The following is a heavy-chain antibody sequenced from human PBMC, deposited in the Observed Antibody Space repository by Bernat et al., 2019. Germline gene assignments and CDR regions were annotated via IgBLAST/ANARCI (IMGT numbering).Heavy chain of an antibody. CDR2: ISGSGDST. CDR1: GFTFSNYA. D-gene: IGHD3-10*01. V-gene: IGHV3-23*01. Sequence: EVQLLESGGGLVQPGGSLRLSCAASGFTFSNYAMSWVRQAPGKGLEWVSTISGSGDSTYYADSVKGRFTISRDNSKNTLFLQMNSLRAEDTALYYCARGGYYGNFDYWGQGTLVTVSS. J-gene: IGHJ4*02. CDR3: ARGGYYGNFDY.